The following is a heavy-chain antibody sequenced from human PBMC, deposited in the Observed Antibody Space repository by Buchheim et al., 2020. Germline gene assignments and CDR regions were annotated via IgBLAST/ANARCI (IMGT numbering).Heavy chain of an antibody. D-gene: IGHD2-8*01. CDR1: GFTFSSYA. J-gene: IGHJ4*02. Sequence: EVQLLESGGGLVQPGGSLRLSCAASGFTFSSYAMSWVRQAPGKGLEWVSAISGSGGSTYYADSVTGRFTISRDNSKNTLYLQMNSLRAEDTAVYYCAKGMRILYSTARSYFDYWGQGTL. CDR2: ISGSGGST. CDR3: AKGMRILYSTARSYFDY. V-gene: IGHV3-23*01.